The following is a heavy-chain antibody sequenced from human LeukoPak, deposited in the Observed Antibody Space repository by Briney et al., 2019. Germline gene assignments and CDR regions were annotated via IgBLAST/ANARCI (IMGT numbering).Heavy chain of an antibody. Sequence: PSETLSLTCTVSGGSISSNTYYWGWIRQPPGKGLEWIGSIYYSGSTYYNPSLKSRVTISVDTSKNQFSLKLSSVTAADTAVYYCARDFRLGSGWAFDLWGRGTLVTVSS. CDR3: ARDFRLGSGWAFDL. J-gene: IGHJ2*01. CDR2: IYYSGST. V-gene: IGHV4-39*07. D-gene: IGHD6-19*01. CDR1: GGSISSNTYY.